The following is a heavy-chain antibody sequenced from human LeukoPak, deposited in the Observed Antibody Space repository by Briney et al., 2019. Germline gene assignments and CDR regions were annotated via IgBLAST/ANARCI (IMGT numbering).Heavy chain of an antibody. D-gene: IGHD5-18*01. V-gene: IGHV4-59*01. J-gene: IGHJ4*02. CDR3: ARWGGYSYGFTRGFDS. CDR2: IYYTGST. Sequence: SETLSLTCTVSGGSINSYYGSWIRQPPGKGLEWIGNIYYTGSTIYNPSLHSRVTISLDTSKTQFSLKRTSVTAADTAVYYCARWGGYSYGFTRGFDSWGQGTLVTVSS. CDR1: GGSINSYY.